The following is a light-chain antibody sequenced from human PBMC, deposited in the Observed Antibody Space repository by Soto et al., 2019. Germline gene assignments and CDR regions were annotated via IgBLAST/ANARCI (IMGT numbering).Light chain of an antibody. J-gene: IGKJ2*01. CDR3: QQYNSYPYT. CDR1: ESISSW. V-gene: IGKV1-5*03. CDR2: KAS. Sequence: DINMTQSPSTLSASVGDRVTITCRASESISSWLAWYQQKPGKTPNLLIYKASSLNNGVPSTFSGSGSGTEFTLTISSLQPDDFATYYCQQYNSYPYTFGQGTKLEIK.